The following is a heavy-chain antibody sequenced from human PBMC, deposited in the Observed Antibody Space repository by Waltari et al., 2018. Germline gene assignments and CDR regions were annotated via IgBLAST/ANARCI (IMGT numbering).Heavy chain of an antibody. V-gene: IGHV3-23*01. CDR1: GFPFSTYT. CDR3: AKDEGARLAPTFGMDA. D-gene: IGHD6-6*01. Sequence: EMQLLESGGALVQPGGSLRLSCAASGFPFSTYTMNWVRQAPGQGLGGVAFMTASGLMDYGDSVKGRFIIYRDNSKNTLYLEMYRLGVEDTARYYCAKDEGARLAPTFGMDAWGQGTAVIVSS. CDR2: MTASGLM. J-gene: IGHJ6*02.